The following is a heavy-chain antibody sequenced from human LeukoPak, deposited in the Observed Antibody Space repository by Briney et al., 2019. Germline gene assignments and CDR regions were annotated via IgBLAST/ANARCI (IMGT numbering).Heavy chain of an antibody. CDR3: ARREITSRYFYGLDV. V-gene: IGHV3-20*04. CDR2: INWNGDST. CDR1: GFTLDDYG. J-gene: IGHJ6*02. D-gene: IGHD3-16*01. Sequence: GGSLRLSCAASGFTLDDYGMSWVRQAPGKGLEWVSGINWNGDSTTYADSVKGRFTISRDNAKNSLFLQMNSLRAEDTALYYCARREITSRYFYGLDVWGQGTTVTVSS.